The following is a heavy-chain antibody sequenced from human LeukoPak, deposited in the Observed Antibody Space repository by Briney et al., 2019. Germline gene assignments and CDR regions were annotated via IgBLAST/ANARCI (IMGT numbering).Heavy chain of an antibody. CDR3: ARDRAARTVYAFDI. J-gene: IGHJ3*02. D-gene: IGHD6-6*01. CDR2: IYYSGST. Sequence: SETLSLTCTVSGASISSYYWSWIRQPPGKGLEWIGYIYYSGSTNYNPSLKSRVTISVDTSKNQFSLKLSSVTAADTAVYYCARDRAARTVYAFDIWGQGTMVTVSS. V-gene: IGHV4-59*01. CDR1: GASISSYY.